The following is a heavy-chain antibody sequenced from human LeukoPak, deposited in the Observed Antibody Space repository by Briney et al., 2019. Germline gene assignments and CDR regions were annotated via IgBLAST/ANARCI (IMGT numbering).Heavy chain of an antibody. D-gene: IGHD1-26*01. CDR1: GGSISSGDYY. V-gene: IGHV4-30-4*08. CDR2: IYYSGST. Sequence: SETLSLTCTVSGGSISSGDYYWSWIRQPPGKGLEWIGYIYYSGSTYYNPSLKSRVTISVDTSKNQFSLKLSSVTAADTAVYCCARAKGVGVLGWGQGTLVTVSS. J-gene: IGHJ4*02. CDR3: ARAKGVGVLG.